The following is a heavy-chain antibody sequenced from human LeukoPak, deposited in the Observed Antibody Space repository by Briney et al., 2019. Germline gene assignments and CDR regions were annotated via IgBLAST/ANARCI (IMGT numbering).Heavy chain of an antibody. CDR2: VNPNSGDT. D-gene: IGHD1-26*01. Sequence: ASVKVSCKASGYTFTGYYLHWVRQAPGQGLEWMGCVNPNSGDTNYAQKFQGSVTMTRDTSISTVYMELSRLRSDDMAVYYCARASGSYWWFDSWGQGTLVTVSS. CDR3: ARASGSYWWFDS. CDR1: GYTFTGYY. V-gene: IGHV1-2*02. J-gene: IGHJ5*01.